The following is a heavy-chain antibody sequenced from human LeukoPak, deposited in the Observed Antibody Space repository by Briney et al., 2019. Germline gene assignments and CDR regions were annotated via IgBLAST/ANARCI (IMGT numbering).Heavy chain of an antibody. CDR2: IKQDGSAK. CDR1: GFTFSRYW. CDR3: ARVNPLMAPGAFDI. Sequence: GGSLRLSCAASGFTFSRYWMTWVRQAPGKGLAWVANIKQDGSAKYYMDSVEGRFTISRDNAKNSLYLQMNSLGAEDTAVYYCARVNPLMAPGAFDIWGQGTMVAVSS. V-gene: IGHV3-7*01. D-gene: IGHD2-8*01. J-gene: IGHJ3*02.